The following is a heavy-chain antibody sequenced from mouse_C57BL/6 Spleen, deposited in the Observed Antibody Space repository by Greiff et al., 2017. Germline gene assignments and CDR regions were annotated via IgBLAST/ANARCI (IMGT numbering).Heavy chain of an antibody. D-gene: IGHD1-1*01. CDR3: ARDYYGSSYKYFDV. CDR2: IDPSDSYT. Sequence: QVQLQQPGAELVKPGASVKLSCKASGSTFTSYWMQWVKQRPGQGLEWIGEIDPSDSYTNYNQKFQGKATLTVDTSSSTAYMQLSSLTSEDSAVYYCARDYYGSSYKYFDVWGTGTTVTVSS. V-gene: IGHV1-50*01. J-gene: IGHJ1*03. CDR1: GSTFTSYW.